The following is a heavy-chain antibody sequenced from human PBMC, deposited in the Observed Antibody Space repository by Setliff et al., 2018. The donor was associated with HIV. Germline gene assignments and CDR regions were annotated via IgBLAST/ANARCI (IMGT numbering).Heavy chain of an antibody. CDR3: SWIDP. J-gene: IGHJ5*02. D-gene: IGHD5-12*01. CDR2: IMALFQRT. V-gene: IGHV1-69*05. CDR1: GDTFRNYA. Sequence: EASVKVSCKVSGDTFRNYAINWVRLAPGQGLEWMGEIMALFQRTQYAQKFQGRVTFTTDESTSTATYYCARDQATGYEKVWFSWIDPWGQGTLVTVSS.